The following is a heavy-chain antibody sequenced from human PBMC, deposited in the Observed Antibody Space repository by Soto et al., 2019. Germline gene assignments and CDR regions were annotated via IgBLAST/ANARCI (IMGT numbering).Heavy chain of an antibody. CDR3: ARGNFKVTTPFDY. D-gene: IGHD4-17*01. J-gene: IGHJ4*02. Sequence: ASVKVSFKASGYIFTDYYMHWVRQAPGQELGWMGRINPNIGGANYAQKFQGRVTMTADKSISTAYMELSSLRSEDTAVYYCARGNFKVTTPFDYWGQGTLVTVSS. CDR1: GYIFTDYY. V-gene: IGHV1-2*06. CDR2: INPNIGGA.